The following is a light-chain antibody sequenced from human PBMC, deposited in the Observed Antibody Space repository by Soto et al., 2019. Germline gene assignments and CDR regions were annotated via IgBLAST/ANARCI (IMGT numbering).Light chain of an antibody. CDR3: QQYNTYSPWT. CDR2: DAS. Sequence: DIQMTQSPSTLSASVGDRVTITCRASQTISSWLAWYQQKPGKAPKLLIFDASNLERGVPSRFSGSGSGTEFTLTITNLQPDDFATYYCQQYNTYSPWTFGQGTKVEIK. V-gene: IGKV1-5*01. CDR1: QTISSW. J-gene: IGKJ1*01.